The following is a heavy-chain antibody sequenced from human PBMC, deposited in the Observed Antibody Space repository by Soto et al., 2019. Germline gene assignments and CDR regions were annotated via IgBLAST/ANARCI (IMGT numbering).Heavy chain of an antibody. J-gene: IGHJ4*02. CDR2: ISSTTNYI. Sequence: EVQLVESGGGLVKTGGSLRLSCAASGLTFTRYSMNWVRQAPGKGLEWVSSISSTTNYIYYADSMKGRFTVSRDNAKNSVYLEMNSLSAEDTAVYYCARESEDLTSNFDYWGQGTLVTVSS. CDR1: GLTFTRYS. CDR3: ARESEDLTSNFDY. V-gene: IGHV3-21*01.